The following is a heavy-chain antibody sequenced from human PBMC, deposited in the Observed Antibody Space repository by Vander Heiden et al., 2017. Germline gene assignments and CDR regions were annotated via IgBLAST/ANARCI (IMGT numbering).Heavy chain of an antibody. CDR1: GGPISSGGYS. V-gene: IGHV4-30-2*01. CDR2: IYHSGST. Sequence: QLQLQESGSGLVKPSQTLSPPCAVSGGPISSGGYSWSWIRQPPVKGLEWIGYIYHSGSTYYNPSLKSRVTISIDRSKNQCSLKLSSVTAADTAVYYCARVPRFGYYFDYWGQGTLVTVSS. CDR3: ARVPRFGYYFDY. D-gene: IGHD3-16*01. J-gene: IGHJ4*02.